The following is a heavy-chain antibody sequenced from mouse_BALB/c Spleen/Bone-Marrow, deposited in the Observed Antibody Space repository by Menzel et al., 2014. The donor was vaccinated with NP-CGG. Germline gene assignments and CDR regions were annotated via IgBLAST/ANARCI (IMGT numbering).Heavy chain of an antibody. D-gene: IGHD1-1*01. V-gene: IGHV2-6-1*01. CDR3: ARCYYGYAMDY. J-gene: IGHJ4*01. CDR2: IWSDGST. CDR1: GFSLXSYG. Sequence: QVQLQQSGPGLVTPSQSLSITCTISGFSLXSYGVHWVRQPPGKGLEWLVVIWSDGSTTYNSALKSRLSISKDNSKSQVFLKMNSLQTDDTAMYYCARCYYGYAMDYWGQGTSVTVSS.